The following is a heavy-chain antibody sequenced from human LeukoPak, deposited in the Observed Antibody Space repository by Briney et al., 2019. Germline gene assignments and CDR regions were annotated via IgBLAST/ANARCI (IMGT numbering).Heavy chain of an antibody. D-gene: IGHD5-24*01. CDR2: ISSSSSYI. V-gene: IGHV3-21*01. Sequence: GGSLRLSCAASGFTVSSNYMSWVRQAPGKGLEWVSSISSSSSYIYYADSVKGRFTISRDNAKNSLYLQMNSLRAEDTAVYYCARDRGDGYNPYYFDYWGQGTLVTVSS. CDR3: ARDRGDGYNPYYFDY. CDR1: GFTVSSNY. J-gene: IGHJ4*02.